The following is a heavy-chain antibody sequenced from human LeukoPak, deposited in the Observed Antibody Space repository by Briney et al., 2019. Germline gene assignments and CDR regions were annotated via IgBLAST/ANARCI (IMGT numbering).Heavy chain of an antibody. J-gene: IGHJ4*02. D-gene: IGHD6-13*01. CDR3: ARPGYSSSWYFDY. V-gene: IGHV4-39*01. CDR2: IYYSGST. CDR1: GGSISSSSYY. Sequence: SETLSLTCTVSGGSISSSSYYWGWIRQPPGKGLEWIGSIYYSGSTCYNPSLKSRVTISVDTSKNQFSLKLSSVTAADTAVYYCARPGYSSSWYFDYWGQGTLVTVSS.